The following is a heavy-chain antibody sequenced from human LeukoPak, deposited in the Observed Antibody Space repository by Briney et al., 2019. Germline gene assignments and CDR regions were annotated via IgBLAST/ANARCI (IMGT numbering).Heavy chain of an antibody. D-gene: IGHD3-22*01. Sequence: GGSLRLSCAASGFTFSTYEMNWVRQAPGKGLEWVSYISNGDGTIKYADSVKGRFTISRDNAKNSLYLQMNSLRAEDTAVYYCARDSTPWYDSISFDYWGQGTLVTVSS. CDR2: ISNGDGTI. V-gene: IGHV3-48*03. CDR3: ARDSTPWYDSISFDY. J-gene: IGHJ4*02. CDR1: GFTFSTYE.